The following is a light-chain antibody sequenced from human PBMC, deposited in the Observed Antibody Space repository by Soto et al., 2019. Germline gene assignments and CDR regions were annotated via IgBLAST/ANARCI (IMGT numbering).Light chain of an antibody. J-gene: IGKJ4*01. CDR2: GAS. Sequence: DMQMTQSPSSLSASVGDRVNISCRASQSISNYLNWYQQKPGKAPKLLIHGASSLQGGVPLRFSGSGFGTEFTLTISNLQPDDFTTYYCQQTYSAPLSFGGGTKVEI. CDR3: QQTYSAPLS. V-gene: IGKV1-39*01. CDR1: QSISNY.